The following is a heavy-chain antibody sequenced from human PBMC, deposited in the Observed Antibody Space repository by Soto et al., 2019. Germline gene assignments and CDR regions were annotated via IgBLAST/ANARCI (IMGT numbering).Heavy chain of an antibody. CDR3: ASRRGGKVLWFGESSYGMDV. V-gene: IGHV4-59*08. Sequence: ASETLCLTCTVSGGSIGSYYWSWIRQPPGKGLEWIGCIYYSGSTNYNPSLKSRVTISVDTSKNQFSLKLSSVTAADTAVYYCASRRGGKVLWFGESSYGMDVWGQGTTVTVSS. CDR1: GGSIGSYY. CDR2: IYYSGST. D-gene: IGHD3-10*01. J-gene: IGHJ6*02.